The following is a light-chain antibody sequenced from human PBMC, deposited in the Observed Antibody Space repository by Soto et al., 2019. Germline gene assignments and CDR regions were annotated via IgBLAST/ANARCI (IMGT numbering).Light chain of an antibody. V-gene: IGLV1-44*01. CDR3: AAWDDSLNGVV. CDR1: ISNIGSNT. Sequence: QSVLTQPPSTSGTPGQRVTISCSGAISNIGSNTVNWYQHLPGTAPKLLIYYNNQRPSGVPDRFSGTRSGTSASLAITGLQSGDDAYYYCAAWDDSLNGVVCGGVTKLTVL. CDR2: YNN. J-gene: IGLJ2*01.